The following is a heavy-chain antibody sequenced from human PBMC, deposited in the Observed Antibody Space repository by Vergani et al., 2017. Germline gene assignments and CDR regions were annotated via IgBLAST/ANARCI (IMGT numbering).Heavy chain of an antibody. V-gene: IGHV4-39*01. J-gene: IGHJ5*02. CDR3: ARHYRRAYGSGSYYILGWFDP. Sequence: QMQLQESGPGLVKPSETLSLSCTVSGDSISTSSYAWGWIRQPPGKTLEWIGTVFYGGRTSYNPSLKSRVTLSLDTSKKQISLHLTSVTAADTAVYYCARHYRRAYGSGSYYILGWFDPWGQGTLVTVSS. CDR1: GDSISTSSYA. CDR2: VFYGGRT. D-gene: IGHD3-10*01.